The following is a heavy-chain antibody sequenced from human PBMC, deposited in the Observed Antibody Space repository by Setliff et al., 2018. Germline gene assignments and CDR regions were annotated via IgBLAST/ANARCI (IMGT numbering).Heavy chain of an antibody. J-gene: IGHJ5*02. D-gene: IGHD3-16*02. Sequence: SETLSLTCTVSGGSISSYYWIWIRQPPGKGLEWIGYIYSSGRTNYNPSLKSRVTLSVDTSKNQFSLKVSSVTAADTAVYRCARHDAAPVIRHGFDPWGQGTLVTVSS. CDR1: GGSISSYY. CDR3: ARHDAAPVIRHGFDP. CDR2: IYSSGRT. V-gene: IGHV4-59*08.